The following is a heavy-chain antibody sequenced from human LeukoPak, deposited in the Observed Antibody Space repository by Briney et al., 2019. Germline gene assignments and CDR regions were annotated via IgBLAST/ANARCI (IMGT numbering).Heavy chain of an antibody. CDR3: ARDPEFSTSSGDY. D-gene: IGHD6-6*01. Sequence: ASVKVSCKASGYSFTSYYMHWVRQAPGQGFEWMGMINPTVGGTSCAQKFQGRVAMTRDMSTSTAYMELSSLRSEDTAVYYCARDPEFSTSSGDYWGQGTLVTVSS. CDR1: GYSFTSYY. V-gene: IGHV1-46*01. J-gene: IGHJ4*02. CDR2: INPTVGGT.